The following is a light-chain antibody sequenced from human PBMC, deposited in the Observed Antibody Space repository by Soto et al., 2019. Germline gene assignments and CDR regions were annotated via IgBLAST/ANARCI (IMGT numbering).Light chain of an antibody. CDR3: QQYYSTPRFT. CDR1: QSVLYSSNNKNY. Sequence: DIVMTQSPDSLAVSLGERATINCKSSQSVLYSSNNKNYLAWYQQKPGQPPKLLIYWASTRESGVPDRFSGSGSGTDFTLTISSLQAEDVAVYYYQQYYSTPRFTFGGGTKVEIK. J-gene: IGKJ4*01. CDR2: WAS. V-gene: IGKV4-1*01.